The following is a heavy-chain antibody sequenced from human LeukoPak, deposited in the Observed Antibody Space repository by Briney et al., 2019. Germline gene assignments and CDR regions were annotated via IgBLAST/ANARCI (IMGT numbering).Heavy chain of an antibody. Sequence: ASVKVSCTASGYTFTSYDINWVRQATGQGLEWMGWMNPNSGNTGYAQKFQGRVTMTRNTSISTAYMELSSLRSEDTAVYYCAREGYSSSPTPLDYWGQGTLVTVSS. CDR3: AREGYSSSPTPLDY. D-gene: IGHD6-6*01. V-gene: IGHV1-8*01. CDR2: MNPNSGNT. J-gene: IGHJ4*02. CDR1: GYTFTSYD.